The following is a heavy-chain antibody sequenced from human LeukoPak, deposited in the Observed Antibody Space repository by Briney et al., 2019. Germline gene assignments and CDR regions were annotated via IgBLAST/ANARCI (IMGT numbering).Heavy chain of an antibody. CDR3: ALNGRVYSDYYYDMDV. Sequence: PGGSLRLSCTVSGFTVSGFTVSNNYMSWVRQAPGKGLEWVSVIYSGGSTYYADSVKGRFTISRGSSKNTLFLQMNSLRAEDTAVYYCALNGRVYSDYYYDMDVWGQGTTVTVSS. V-gene: IGHV3-66*01. CDR1: GFTVSGFTVSNNY. J-gene: IGHJ6*02. CDR2: IYSGGST. D-gene: IGHD4-11*01.